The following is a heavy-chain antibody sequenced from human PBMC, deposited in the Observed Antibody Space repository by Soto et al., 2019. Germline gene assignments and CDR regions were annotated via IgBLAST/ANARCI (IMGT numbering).Heavy chain of an antibody. J-gene: IGHJ4*02. D-gene: IGHD4-4*01. CDR3: ARAPTVTTNFDS. Sequence: PGGSLRLSCAGSGFTVSRNYMSWVGQAPGKGLEWVSIIYSDGTTHYADSVKGRFTISKDNSKNTLYLQMNSLRAEDTAVYYCARAPTVTTNFDSWGQGILVTVSS. CDR1: GFTVSRNY. V-gene: IGHV3-66*01. CDR2: IYSDGTT.